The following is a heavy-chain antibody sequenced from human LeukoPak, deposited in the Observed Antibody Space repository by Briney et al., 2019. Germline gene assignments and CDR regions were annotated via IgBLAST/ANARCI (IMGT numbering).Heavy chain of an antibody. J-gene: IGHJ4*02. Sequence: SVKVSCKASGGTFSSYAISWVRQAPGQGLEWMGGIIPIFGTANYAQKFQGRVTITADEFTSTAYMELSSLRSEDTAVYYCARENTAMVYYFDYWGQGTLVTVSS. CDR3: ARENTAMVYYFDY. CDR2: IIPIFGTA. CDR1: GGTFSSYA. D-gene: IGHD5-18*01. V-gene: IGHV1-69*13.